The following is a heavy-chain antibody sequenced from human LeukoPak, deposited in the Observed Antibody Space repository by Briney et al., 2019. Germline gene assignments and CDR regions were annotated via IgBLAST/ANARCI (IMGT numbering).Heavy chain of an antibody. CDR2: INSGSSTI. Sequence: GGSLRLSCAASGFTFSSYSMNWVRQAPGKGLEWVSYINSGSSTIYYADSVKGRFTISRDNAKSSLYLQMNSLRAEDSAMYFCARGSGGGSGTYYYYYMDVWGNGTTVTVSS. J-gene: IGHJ6*03. CDR1: GFTFSSYS. D-gene: IGHD3-10*01. CDR3: ARGSGGGSGTYYYYYMDV. V-gene: IGHV3-48*01.